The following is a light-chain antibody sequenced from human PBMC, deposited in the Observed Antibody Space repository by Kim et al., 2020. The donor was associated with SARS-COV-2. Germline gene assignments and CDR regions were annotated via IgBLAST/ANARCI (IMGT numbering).Light chain of an antibody. CDR2: SVS. V-gene: IGKV3-20*01. CDR3: QQYGSSPYS. Sequence: EIVLTQSPGTLSLSPGERATLSCKTSQSVSRSSLAWYQQKPGQAPRLLIYSVSTRATGIPDRFSGSGSGTDFTLVISRLEPEDFAVYYWQQYGSSPYSFGQGTKLEI. J-gene: IGKJ2*03. CDR1: QSVSRSS.